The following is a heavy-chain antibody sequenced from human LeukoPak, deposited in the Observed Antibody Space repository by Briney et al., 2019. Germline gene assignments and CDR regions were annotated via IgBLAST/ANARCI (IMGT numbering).Heavy chain of an antibody. J-gene: IGHJ5*02. CDR3: ARDTGDGTTLSWFDP. Sequence: SVKVSCKASGGSFTFTSHAISWVRQAPGQGLEWMGGIIPIFGTANYAQKFQGRVTITTDESTSTAYMELSSLRSEDTAVYYCARDTGDGTTLSWFDPWGQGTLVTVSS. V-gene: IGHV1-69*05. CDR1: GGSFTFTSHA. CDR2: IIPIFGTA. D-gene: IGHD1-7*01.